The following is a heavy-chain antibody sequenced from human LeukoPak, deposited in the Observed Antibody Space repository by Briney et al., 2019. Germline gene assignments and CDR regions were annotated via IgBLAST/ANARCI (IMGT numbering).Heavy chain of an antibody. Sequence: PGGSLRLSCTGSGFTFGDYGLSWVRQAPGKGLEWVSKITGGGGSAYYADSVKGRFTISRDNSKNTVYLQMYSLRAEDTAVYYCAKGGRDCGDSCYSSWFDLWGQGTLVTVSS. CDR2: ITGGGGSA. D-gene: IGHD2-15*01. CDR3: AKGGRDCGDSCYSSWFDL. V-gene: IGHV3-23*01. CDR1: GFTFGDYG. J-gene: IGHJ5*02.